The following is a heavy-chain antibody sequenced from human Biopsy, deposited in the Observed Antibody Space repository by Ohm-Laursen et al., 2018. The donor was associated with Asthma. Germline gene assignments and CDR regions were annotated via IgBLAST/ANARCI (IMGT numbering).Heavy chain of an antibody. Sequence: SDTLSLTCTVSGVSIRSYYWTWIRQPPGKGLEWIGNIYYSGSTYSNPSLKSRVTISVDTSKKQISLRLSSVIAADTAVYYCAGFCSGGNCPDHWGQGTLVTVSS. J-gene: IGHJ4*02. CDR1: GVSIRSYY. CDR3: AGFCSGGNCPDH. CDR2: IYYSGST. D-gene: IGHD2-15*01. V-gene: IGHV4-59*07.